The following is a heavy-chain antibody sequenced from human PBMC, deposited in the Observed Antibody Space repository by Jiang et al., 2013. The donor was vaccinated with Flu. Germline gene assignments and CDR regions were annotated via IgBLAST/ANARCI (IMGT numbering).Heavy chain of an antibody. D-gene: IGHD2-2*01. Sequence: PGESLKISCKGSGYSFTRYWIGWVRQMPGKGLEWMGIIYPGDSDTRYSPSFQGQVTISADKSISTAYLQRSSLKASDTAMYYCARIYCSSSSCSFDYWGQGTLVTVSS. V-gene: IGHV5-51*01. CDR2: IYPGDSDT. CDR3: ARIYCSSSSCSFDY. CDR1: GYSFTRYW. J-gene: IGHJ4*02.